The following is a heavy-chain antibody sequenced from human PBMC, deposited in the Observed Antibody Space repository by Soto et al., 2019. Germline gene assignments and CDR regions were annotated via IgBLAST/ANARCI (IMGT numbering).Heavy chain of an antibody. V-gene: IGHV4-34*01. CDR2: IHHSGST. D-gene: IGHD2-8*01. J-gene: IGHJ6*02. Sequence: GKGLEWIGEIHHSGSTNYNPSLKSRVTISVDTSKNQFSLKLSSVTAADTAVYYCPRGLRIVPPRVYYGMHVWGQGTTVSVSS. CDR3: PRGLRIVPPRVYYGMHV.